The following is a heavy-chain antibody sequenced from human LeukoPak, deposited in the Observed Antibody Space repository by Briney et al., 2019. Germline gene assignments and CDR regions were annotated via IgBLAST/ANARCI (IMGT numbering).Heavy chain of an antibody. V-gene: IGHV3-21*01. J-gene: IGHJ4*02. D-gene: IGHD3-10*01. CDR3: ARDLLLYFGEVTMAFDY. Sequence: GGSLRLSCVASGFTFSSYSMNWVRQAPGKGLEWVSSITRSSYIYYADSVKGRFTISRDNAQNSLSLQMNSLRAEDTAVYYCARDLLLYFGEVTMAFDYWGLGTLVTVSS. CDR1: GFTFSSYS. CDR2: ITRSSYI.